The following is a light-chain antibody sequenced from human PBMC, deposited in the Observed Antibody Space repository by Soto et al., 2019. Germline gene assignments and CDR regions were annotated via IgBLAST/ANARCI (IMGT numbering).Light chain of an antibody. CDR1: QGISSC. CDR2: AAS. CDR3: QQANSFPPVT. Sequence: DIQMTQSPSSVSASVGDRVTITCRASQGISSCLAWYKQKTGKAPKLMIYAASSLQSGVPSRFSGSGSGKVSTLTISSLQPEDFATYYCQQANSFPPVTFGPGTKVDIK. V-gene: IGKV1D-12*01. J-gene: IGKJ3*01.